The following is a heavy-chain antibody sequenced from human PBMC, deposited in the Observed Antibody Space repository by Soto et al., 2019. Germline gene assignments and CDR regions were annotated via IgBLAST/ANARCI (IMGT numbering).Heavy chain of an antibody. CDR2: ISSSGGNT. CDR3: AKNGASSKTWYMWYYALDV. CDR1: GFAFSDYA. Sequence: SLRVSCAASGFAFSDYAMTWVRHAPGKGLEWVSGISSSGGNTYYADSVKGRFTITRDNSKNTLSLQMDSLRAEDTAVYYCAKNGASSKTWYMWYYALDVWGQGTTVTVSS. J-gene: IGHJ6*02. V-gene: IGHV3-23*01. D-gene: IGHD6-13*01.